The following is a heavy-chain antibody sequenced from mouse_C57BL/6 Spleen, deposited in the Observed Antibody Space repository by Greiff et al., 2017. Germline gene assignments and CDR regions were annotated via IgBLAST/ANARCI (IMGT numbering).Heavy chain of an antibody. J-gene: IGHJ4*01. CDR3: ARKGEYAMDY. CDR1: GFTFSSYG. Sequence: EVMLVESGADLVKPGASLKLSCAASGFTFSSYGMSWVRQTPDKRLEWVANISTGGSYTYYPDSVKGRITSSRDNTKNTLYLQMSSLKSEDTAMYYCARKGEYAMDYWGQGTSVTVSS. CDR2: ISTGGSYT. V-gene: IGHV5-6*01.